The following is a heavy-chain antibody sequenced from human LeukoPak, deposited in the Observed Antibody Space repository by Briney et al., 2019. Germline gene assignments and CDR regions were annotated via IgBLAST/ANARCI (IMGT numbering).Heavy chain of an antibody. Sequence: GGSLRLSCAASGFTFSSFWMSWVRQAPGKGLEWVANIKQDGSEKYYVDSVKGRFTISRDNAKNSLYLQMSSLRAEDTAVYYCARDTYDSSGYYAHLDYWGQGTLVTVSS. CDR2: IKQDGSEK. V-gene: IGHV3-7*01. D-gene: IGHD3-22*01. J-gene: IGHJ4*02. CDR1: GFTFSSFW. CDR3: ARDTYDSSGYYAHLDY.